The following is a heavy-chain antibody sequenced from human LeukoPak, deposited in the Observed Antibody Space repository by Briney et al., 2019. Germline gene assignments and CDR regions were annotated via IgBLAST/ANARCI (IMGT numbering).Heavy chain of an antibody. CDR3: ARVVGATSYFDY. V-gene: IGHV3-53*01. D-gene: IGHD1-26*01. J-gene: IGHJ4*02. CDR2: IYSGGST. Sequence: GGSLRLSCAASGFTVSSNYMSWVRQAPGKGLEWVSVIYSGGSTYYADSVKGRLTISRDNSKNTLYLQMNSLRAEDTAVYYCARVVGATSYFDYWGQGTLVTVSS. CDR1: GFTVSSNY.